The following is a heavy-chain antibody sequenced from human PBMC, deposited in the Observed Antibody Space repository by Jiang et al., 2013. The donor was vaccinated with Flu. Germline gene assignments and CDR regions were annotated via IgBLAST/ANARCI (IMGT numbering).Heavy chain of an antibody. CDR3: ARVELATTFDY. Sequence: LLKPSETLSLTCTVSGGSVSSGTYYWSRIRQPPGKGLEWIGYIYYSGSTNYNPSLKSRVTISVDTSKNQFSLKLSSVTAADTAVYYCARVELATTFDYWGQGTLVTVSS. V-gene: IGHV4-61*01. CDR2: IYYSGST. J-gene: IGHJ4*02. CDR1: GGSVSSGTYY. D-gene: IGHD5-24*01.